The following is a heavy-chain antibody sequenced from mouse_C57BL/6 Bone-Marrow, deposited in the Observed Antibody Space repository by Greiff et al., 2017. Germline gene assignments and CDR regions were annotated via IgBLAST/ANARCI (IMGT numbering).Heavy chain of an antibody. CDR2: INPSNGGT. V-gene: IGHV1-53*01. CDR1: GYTFTSYW. J-gene: IGHJ3*01. D-gene: IGHD1-1*01. CDR3: ARGGRYYYGSSPAWFAY. Sequence: VQLQQPGTELVKPGASVKLSCKASGYTFTSYWMHWVKQRPGQGLEWIGNINPSNGGTNYNEKFKSKATLTVDKSSSTAYMQLSSLTSEDSAVYYCARGGRYYYGSSPAWFAYWGQGTLVTVSA.